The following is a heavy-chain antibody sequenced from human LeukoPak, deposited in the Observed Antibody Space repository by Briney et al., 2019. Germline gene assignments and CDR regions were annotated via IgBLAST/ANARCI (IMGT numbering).Heavy chain of an antibody. Sequence: GGSLRLSCAASGFTFSASWMTWVRQAPGRGLDGVANVDPDANTKNYLDSVKGRFTISRDNARNSLYLQMNSLRVEDTAIYYCARDPAYGALDYWGQGTLVTVSS. J-gene: IGHJ4*02. CDR2: VDPDANTK. CDR3: ARDPAYGALDY. D-gene: IGHD4-17*01. V-gene: IGHV3-7*01. CDR1: GFTFSASW.